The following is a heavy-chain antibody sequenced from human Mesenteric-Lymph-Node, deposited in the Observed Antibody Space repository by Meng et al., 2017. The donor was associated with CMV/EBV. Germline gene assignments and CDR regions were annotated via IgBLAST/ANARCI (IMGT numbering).Heavy chain of an antibody. CDR2: VYHKNGDT. CDR1: GYSFIDYF. V-gene: IGHV1-2*02. D-gene: IGHD6-6*01. Sequence: ASVKVSCKASGYSFIDYFMHWVRQAPGQGLEWMGWVYHKNGDTDYAQNFQGRVSMTRDTSISTVYMELTRLTSDDTAVYYCVRDRPSDHPAFDIWGQGTMVTVSS. J-gene: IGHJ3*02. CDR3: VRDRPSDHPAFDI.